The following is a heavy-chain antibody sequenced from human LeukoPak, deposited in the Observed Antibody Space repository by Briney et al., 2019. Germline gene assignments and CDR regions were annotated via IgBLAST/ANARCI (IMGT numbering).Heavy chain of an antibody. CDR3: ARQEAPFDY. CDR1: GGSISSSSYY. V-gene: IGHV4-39*01. Sequence: SGTLSLTCTVSGGSISSSSYYWGWIRQPPGKGLEWIGSIYYSGSTYYNPSLKSRVTISVDTSKNQFSLKLSSVTAADTAVYYCARQEAPFDYWGQGTLVTVSS. J-gene: IGHJ4*02. CDR2: IYYSGST.